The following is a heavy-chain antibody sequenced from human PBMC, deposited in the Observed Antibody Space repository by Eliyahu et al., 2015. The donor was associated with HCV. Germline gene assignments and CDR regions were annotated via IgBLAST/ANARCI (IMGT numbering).Heavy chain of an antibody. CDR3: ARDPNPGDYNVDY. CDR2: ISSSSSYT. D-gene: IGHD4-17*01. CDR1: GFTFSDYY. Sequence: QVQLVESGGGLVKPGGSLRLSCAASGFTFSDYYMSWIRQAPGKGLEWVSYISSSSSYTNYADSVKGRFTISRDNAKNSLYLQMNSLRAEDTAVYYCARDPNPGDYNVDYWGQGTLVTVSS. V-gene: IGHV3-11*06. J-gene: IGHJ4*02.